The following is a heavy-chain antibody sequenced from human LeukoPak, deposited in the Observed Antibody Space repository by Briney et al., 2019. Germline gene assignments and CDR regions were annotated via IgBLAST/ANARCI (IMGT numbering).Heavy chain of an antibody. CDR1: GYTFASYH. CDR3: AREREDSYYFDY. J-gene: IGHJ4*02. V-gene: IGHV1-46*01. Sequence: RASVKVSCKTSGYTFASYHIHWVRQAPGQGLEWMGIIKINGGSSTYAQMFQGRLTMTRDTSTRTVYTEMSSLTSEDTALYYCAREREDSYYFDYWGQGTLVTVSS. D-gene: IGHD5-18*01. CDR2: IKINGGSS.